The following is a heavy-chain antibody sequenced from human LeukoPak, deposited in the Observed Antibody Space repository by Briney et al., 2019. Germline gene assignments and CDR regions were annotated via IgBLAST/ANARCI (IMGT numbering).Heavy chain of an antibody. CDR3: AKELLQGATWVFSGDY. D-gene: IGHD1-26*01. J-gene: IGHJ4*02. CDR1: GFTFSSYS. V-gene: IGHV3-48*01. Sequence: GGSLRLSCAASGFTFSSYSMNWVRQAPGKGLEWVSHISSSSSTIYYADSVKGRFTISRDNAKNSLYLQMNSLRAEDTAVYYCAKELLQGATWVFSGDYWGQGTLVTVSS. CDR2: ISSSSSTI.